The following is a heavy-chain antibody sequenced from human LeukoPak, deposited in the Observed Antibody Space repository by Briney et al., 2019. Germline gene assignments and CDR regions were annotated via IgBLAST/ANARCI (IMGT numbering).Heavy chain of an antibody. V-gene: IGHV3-21*01. J-gene: IGHJ5*02. D-gene: IGHD3-22*01. CDR3: ARVPAGYDSSGYRFDP. CDR1: GFTFSSYS. Sequence: GGSLRLSCAASGFTFSSYSMNWVRQAPGKGLEWVSSISSSSSYIHYADSVKGRFTISRDNAKNSLYLQMNSLRAEDTAVYYCARVPAGYDSSGYRFDPWGQGTLVTVSS. CDR2: ISSSSSYI.